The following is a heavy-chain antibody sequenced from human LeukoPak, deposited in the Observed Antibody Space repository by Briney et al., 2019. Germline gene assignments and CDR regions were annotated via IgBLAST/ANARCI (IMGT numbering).Heavy chain of an antibody. J-gene: IGHJ6*03. CDR1: GYTFTGYY. Sequence: ASVTVSCKASGYTFTGYYMHWVRQAPGQGLEWMGWINPNSGGTNYAQKFQGRVTMTRDTSISTAYMELSRLRSDDTAVYYCARDRGLDIAAAGKFRNYYYYMDVWGKGTTVTVSS. V-gene: IGHV1-2*02. D-gene: IGHD6-13*01. CDR3: ARDRGLDIAAAGKFRNYYYYMDV. CDR2: INPNSGGT.